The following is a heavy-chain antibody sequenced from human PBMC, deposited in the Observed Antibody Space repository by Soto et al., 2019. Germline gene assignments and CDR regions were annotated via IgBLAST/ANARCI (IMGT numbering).Heavy chain of an antibody. V-gene: IGHV1-2*02. CDR1: GGTFSSYT. J-gene: IGHJ6*02. CDR3: ARHSSSSWYEDYYYYGMDV. Sequence: GASVKVSCKASGGTFSSYTISWVRQAPGQGLEWMGWINPNSGGTNYAQKFQGRVTMTRDKSISTAYMELSRLRSDDTAVYYCARHSSSSWYEDYYYYGMDVWGQGTTVTVSS. CDR2: INPNSGGT. D-gene: IGHD6-13*01.